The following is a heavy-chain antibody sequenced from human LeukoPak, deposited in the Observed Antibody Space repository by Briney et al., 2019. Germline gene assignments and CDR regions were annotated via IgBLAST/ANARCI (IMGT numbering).Heavy chain of an antibody. CDR2: IIPIFGTA. D-gene: IGHD2-2*01. Sequence: SVKVSCKASGGTFSSYAISWVRQAPGQGLEWMGGIIPIFGTANYAQEFQGRVTITADESTSTAYMELSSLRSEDTAVYYCASTHSPRYCSSTSCSGSWFDPWGQGTLVTVSS. V-gene: IGHV1-69*13. J-gene: IGHJ5*02. CDR1: GGTFSSYA. CDR3: ASTHSPRYCSSTSCSGSWFDP.